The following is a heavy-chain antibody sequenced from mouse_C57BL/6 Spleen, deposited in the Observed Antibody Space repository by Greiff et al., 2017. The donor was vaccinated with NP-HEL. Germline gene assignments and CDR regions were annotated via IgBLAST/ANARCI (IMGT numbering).Heavy chain of an antibody. V-gene: IGHV1-18*01. CDR3: ARRRYGSLDY. Sequence: VHVKQSGPELVKPGASVKIPCKASGYTFTDYNMDWVKQSHGKSLEWIGDINPNNGGTIYNQKFKGKATLTVDKSSSTAYMELRSLTSEDTAVYYCARRRYGSLDYWGQGTTLTVSS. J-gene: IGHJ2*01. CDR2: INPNNGGT. D-gene: IGHD1-1*01. CDR1: GYTFTDYN.